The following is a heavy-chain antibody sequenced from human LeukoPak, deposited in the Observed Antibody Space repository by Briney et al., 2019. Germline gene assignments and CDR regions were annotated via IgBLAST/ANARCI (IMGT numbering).Heavy chain of an antibody. D-gene: IGHD6-13*01. CDR2: ISAYNGNT. CDR1: GYTFTSYG. V-gene: IGHV1-18*01. CDR3: ARDHVEYSSSWFGCYYMDV. Sequence: ASVKVSCKASGYTFTSYGISWVRQAPGQGLEWMGWISAYNGNTNYAQKLQGRVTMTTDTSTSTAYMELRSLRSDDTAVYYCARDHVEYSSSWFGCYYMDVWGKGTTVTVSS. J-gene: IGHJ6*03.